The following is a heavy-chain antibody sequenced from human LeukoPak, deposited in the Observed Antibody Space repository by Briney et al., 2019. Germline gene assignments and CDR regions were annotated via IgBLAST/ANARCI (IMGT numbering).Heavy chain of an antibody. J-gene: IGHJ4*02. D-gene: IGHD5-12*01. CDR3: ARHGRGMVATYNDY. CDR2: IYYSGST. CDR1: GGSISSYY. Sequence: SETLSLTCTVSGGSISSYYWGWIRQPPGKGLEWIGYIYYSGSTNYNPSLKSRVTISVDTSKNQFSLKLSSVTAADTAVYYCARHGRGMVATYNDYWGQGTLVTVSS. V-gene: IGHV4-59*08.